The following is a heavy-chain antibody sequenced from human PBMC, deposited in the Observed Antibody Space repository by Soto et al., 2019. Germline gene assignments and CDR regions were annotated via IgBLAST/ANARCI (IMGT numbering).Heavy chain of an antibody. CDR2: IYYSGST. Sequence: PSETLSLTCTVSGGSISSGVYYWSWIRHHPGKGLEWIGYIYYSGSTYYNPSLKSRVTISVDTSKNQFSLKLSSVTAADTAVYYCARKVVAATRVAFDIWGQGTMVTVSS. D-gene: IGHD2-15*01. CDR3: ARKVVAATRVAFDI. J-gene: IGHJ3*02. CDR1: GGSISSGVYY. V-gene: IGHV4-31*03.